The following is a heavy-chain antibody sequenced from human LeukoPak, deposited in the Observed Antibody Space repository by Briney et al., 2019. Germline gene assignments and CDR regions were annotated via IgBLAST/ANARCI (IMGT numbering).Heavy chain of an antibody. D-gene: IGHD4-17*01. V-gene: IGHV4-34*01. J-gene: IGHJ4*02. Sequence: PSETLSLTCAVYGGSFSGYYWSWIRQPPGKGLEWIGEINHSGSTNYNPSLKSRATISVDTSKNQFSLKLSSVTAADTAVYYCARGYGDFRVEGRYFHSWGQGTLVTVSS. CDR2: INHSGST. CDR1: GGSFSGYY. CDR3: ARGYGDFRVEGRYFHS.